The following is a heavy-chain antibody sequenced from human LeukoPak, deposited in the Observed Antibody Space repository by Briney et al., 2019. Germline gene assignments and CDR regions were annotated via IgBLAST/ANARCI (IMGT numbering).Heavy chain of an antibody. V-gene: IGHV3-48*04. CDR1: GFIFSTYS. Sequence: GGSLRLSCVASGFIFSTYSMNWVRQAPGKGLEWVSYISSTSSTIYYADSVKGRFTISRDNAKNSLYLQMNSLRAEDTAVYYCARDSSSSWYLDYFDYWGQGTLVTVSS. CDR2: ISSTSSTI. CDR3: ARDSSSSWYLDYFDY. J-gene: IGHJ4*02. D-gene: IGHD6-13*01.